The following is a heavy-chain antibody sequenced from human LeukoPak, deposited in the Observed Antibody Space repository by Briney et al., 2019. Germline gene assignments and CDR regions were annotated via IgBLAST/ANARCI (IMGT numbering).Heavy chain of an antibody. D-gene: IGHD2-21*02. CDR3: ATDLCGGDCYSFDL. CDR1: GFTFSNYG. J-gene: IGHJ2*01. V-gene: IGHV3-30*03. Sequence: GGSLRLSCAASGFTFSNYGMHWVRQAPGKGLEWVAVISYDGSNKYYADPVKGRFTISRDNSKSTLYLQMNSLRAEDTAVYYCATDLCGGDCYSFDLWGRGTLVTVSS. CDR2: ISYDGSNK.